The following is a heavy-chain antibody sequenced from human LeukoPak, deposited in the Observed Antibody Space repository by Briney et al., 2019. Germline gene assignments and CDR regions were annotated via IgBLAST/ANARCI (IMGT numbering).Heavy chain of an antibody. Sequence: PGGSLRLSCAVSEFSFSNYWMSWVRQAPGRGLEWVALIKQDGSEKYYVDSVKGRFTISRDNAQNSLYLQMNSLRVEDTAVYYCARVATMVRVPLDALDIWGQGTMVSVSS. CDR3: ARVATMVRVPLDALDI. D-gene: IGHD3-10*01. CDR1: EFSFSNYW. CDR2: IKQDGSEK. J-gene: IGHJ3*02. V-gene: IGHV3-7*02.